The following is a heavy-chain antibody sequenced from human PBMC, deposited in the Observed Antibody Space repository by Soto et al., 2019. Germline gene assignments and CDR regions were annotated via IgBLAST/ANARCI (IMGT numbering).Heavy chain of an antibody. D-gene: IGHD6-19*01. Sequence: VQLLESGGGLVQPGGSLRLSCAASGFTFSSYAMSWVRQAPGKGLEWVSSITGGGENTHYADSVKGRFTISRDNSKNTLSLQMNSLRVYDTAVYHCAKGRIAVAAPFNWFDPWGQGTLVTVSS. CDR2: ITGGGENT. J-gene: IGHJ5*02. V-gene: IGHV3-23*01. CDR3: AKGRIAVAAPFNWFDP. CDR1: GFTFSSYA.